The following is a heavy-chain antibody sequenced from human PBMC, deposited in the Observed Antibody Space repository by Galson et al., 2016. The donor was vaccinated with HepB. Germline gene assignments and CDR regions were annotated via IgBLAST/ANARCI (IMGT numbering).Heavy chain of an antibody. V-gene: IGHV3-30*18. Sequence: SLRLSCAASGFTFSRYGMHWVRQAPGKGLEWVAVISYDGSNNYYADSVKGRFTISRDNSRDALYLEMNTLRVEDTAVYFCAKARGFNTYYYYYMDVWGKGTTVTVSS. CDR3: AKARGFNTYYYYYMDV. CDR2: ISYDGSNN. J-gene: IGHJ6*03. D-gene: IGHD3-10*01. CDR1: GFTFSRYG.